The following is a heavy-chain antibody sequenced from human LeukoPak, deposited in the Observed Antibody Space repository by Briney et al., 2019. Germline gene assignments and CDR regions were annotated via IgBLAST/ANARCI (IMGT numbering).Heavy chain of an antibody. CDR1: GGSFSGYY. CDR3: ASYSYSYGFNWFDP. D-gene: IGHD5-18*01. J-gene: IGHJ5*02. Sequence: SETLSLTCAVYGGSFSGYYWSWIRQPPGKGLEWIGEINHSGSTSYNPSLKSRVTISVDTSKNQFSLKLSSVTAADTAVYYCASYSYSYGFNWFDPWGQGTLVTVSS. CDR2: INHSGST. V-gene: IGHV4-34*01.